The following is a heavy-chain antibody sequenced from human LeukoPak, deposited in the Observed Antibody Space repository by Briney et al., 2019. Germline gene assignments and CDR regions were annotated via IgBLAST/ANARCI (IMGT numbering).Heavy chain of an antibody. J-gene: IGHJ4*02. D-gene: IGHD3-22*01. CDR1: GYSFTSYW. CDR3: ARKYYYDSSGYLFDF. Sequence: GESLKISCKGSGYSFTSYWIGWVRQMPGKGLEWRGIIYPGDSDTRYSPSFQGQVHISADKSISPAYLQGSSLKASDTAMYYCARKYYYDSSGYLFDFWGQGTLVTVFS. CDR2: IYPGDSDT. V-gene: IGHV5-51*01.